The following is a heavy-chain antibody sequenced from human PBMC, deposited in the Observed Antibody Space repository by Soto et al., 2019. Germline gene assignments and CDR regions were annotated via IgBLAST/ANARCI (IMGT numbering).Heavy chain of an antibody. D-gene: IGHD2-21*01. CDR1: GGSISSYY. CDR2: IYYSGST. CDR3: ARSSVMSMLPDTFDV. V-gene: IGHV4-59*12. J-gene: IGHJ3*01. Sequence: PSETLSLTCAVSGGSISSYYWSWIRQPPGKGLEWIGYIYYSGSTRYSPSFQGQVTMSVDRSISTAYLQWSSLKASDTAIYYCARSSVMSMLPDTFDVWGHGTMVTVS.